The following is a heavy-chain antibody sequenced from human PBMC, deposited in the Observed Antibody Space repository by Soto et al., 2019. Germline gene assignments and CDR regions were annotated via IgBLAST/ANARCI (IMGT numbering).Heavy chain of an antibody. J-gene: IGHJ3*02. Sequence: EVQLVESGGGLVQPGRSLRVSCAASGFSFSSYSMNWVRQAPGKGLEWISYISSSKTYIWYADSVKGRFTISRDNAKNSLSLQMNSLRDEDKDLYYCVRDSGWAFDIWGLGTMVTVSS. CDR1: GFSFSSYS. CDR3: VRDSGWAFDI. D-gene: IGHD6-19*01. V-gene: IGHV3-48*02. CDR2: ISSSKTYI.